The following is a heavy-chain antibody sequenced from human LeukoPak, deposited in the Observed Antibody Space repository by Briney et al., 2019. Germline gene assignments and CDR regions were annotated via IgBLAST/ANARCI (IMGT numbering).Heavy chain of an antibody. CDR3: ARIPITIIVGHAFDI. J-gene: IGHJ3*02. Sequence: SETLSLTCAVYGGSFSGYYWSWIRQPPGKGLEWIGEINHSGSTNYNPSLKSRVTISVDTSKNQFSLKLSSVTAADTAVYYCARIPITIIVGHAFDIWGQGTMVTVSS. CDR2: INHSGST. V-gene: IGHV4-34*01. CDR1: GGSFSGYY. D-gene: IGHD3-22*01.